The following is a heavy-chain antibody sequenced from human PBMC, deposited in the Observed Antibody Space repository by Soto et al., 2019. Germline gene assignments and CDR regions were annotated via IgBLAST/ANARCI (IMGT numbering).Heavy chain of an antibody. Sequence: QVQLVQSGAGVKKPGSSVKVSCKASGGTFSSYAISWVRQAPGQGLEWMGGIIPIFGTANYAQKFQGRVTITADESTSTAYMELSSLSAENTAVYYCARGRNGDYAEYFQHWGQGTLFTVAS. V-gene: IGHV1-69*12. CDR1: GGTFSSYA. CDR3: ARGRNGDYAEYFQH. J-gene: IGHJ1*01. D-gene: IGHD4-17*01. CDR2: IIPIFGTA.